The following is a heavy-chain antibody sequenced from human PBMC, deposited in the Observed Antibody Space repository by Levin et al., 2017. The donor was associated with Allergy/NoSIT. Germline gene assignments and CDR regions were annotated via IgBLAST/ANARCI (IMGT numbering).Heavy chain of an antibody. CDR3: AREDYDILTGSSTSWFDP. V-gene: IGHV4-30-4*01. CDR2: IYYSGST. Sequence: LRLSCTVSGGSISSGDYYWSWIRQPPGKGLEWIGYIYYSGSTYYNPSLKSRVTISVDTSKNQFSLKLSSVTAADTAVYYCAREDYDILTGSSTSWFDPWGQGTLVTVSS. D-gene: IGHD3-9*01. CDR1: GGSISSGDYY. J-gene: IGHJ5*02.